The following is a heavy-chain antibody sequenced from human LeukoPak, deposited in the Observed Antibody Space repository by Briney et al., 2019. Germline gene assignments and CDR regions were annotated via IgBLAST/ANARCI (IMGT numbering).Heavy chain of an antibody. Sequence: ASVKVSCKASGYTFSSYYMQWVRQAPGQGLEWMGIINPISGTTTYAQKFQGRVTMTRDTSTSTVYMELRSLRSDDTAVYYCARDRNGDQRANAFDIWGQGTMVTVSS. CDR2: INPISGTT. J-gene: IGHJ3*02. CDR3: ARDRNGDQRANAFDI. CDR1: GYTFSSYY. D-gene: IGHD2-21*02. V-gene: IGHV1-46*01.